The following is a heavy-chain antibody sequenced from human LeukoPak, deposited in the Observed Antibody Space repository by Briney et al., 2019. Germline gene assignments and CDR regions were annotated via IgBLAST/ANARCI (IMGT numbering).Heavy chain of an antibody. Sequence: SETLSLTCTVSGGSISSGDYYWSWIRQPPGKGLEWIGSTYYSGSTYSKPSLKSRVTISVDTSKNQFSLKLSSVTAADTAVYYCARAWGTVVTYYFDYWGQGTLVTVSS. V-gene: IGHV4-39*01. CDR1: GGSISSGDYY. CDR2: TYYSGST. CDR3: ARAWGTVVTYYFDY. J-gene: IGHJ4*02. D-gene: IGHD4-23*01.